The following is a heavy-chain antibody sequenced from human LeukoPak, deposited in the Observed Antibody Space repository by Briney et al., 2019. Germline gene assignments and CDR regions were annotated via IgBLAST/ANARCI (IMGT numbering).Heavy chain of an antibody. CDR3: AGDRGGLGIDY. Sequence: SETLSLTCTVSGGSISSYYWSWIRQPPGKGLEWIGYIYYSGSTNYNPSLKSRVTISVDTSKNQFSVKLSSVTAADTAVYYCAGDRGGLGIDYWGQGTLVTVSS. D-gene: IGHD3-10*01. CDR2: IYYSGST. V-gene: IGHV4-59*01. J-gene: IGHJ4*02. CDR1: GGSISSYY.